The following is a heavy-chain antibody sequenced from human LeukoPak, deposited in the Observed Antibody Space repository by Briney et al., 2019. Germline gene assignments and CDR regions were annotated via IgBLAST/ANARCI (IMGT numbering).Heavy chain of an antibody. V-gene: IGHV4-34*01. CDR2: INHSGST. CDR1: GGSFSGYY. D-gene: IGHD5-18*01. CDR3: ASYTAGGGGLDY. Sequence: PSETLSLTCAVYGGSFSGYYWSWIRQPPGKGLEWIGEINHSGSTNYNPSLKSRVTISVDTSKNQFSLKLSSVTAADTAVYYCASYTAGGGGLDYWGQGTLVTVSS. J-gene: IGHJ4*02.